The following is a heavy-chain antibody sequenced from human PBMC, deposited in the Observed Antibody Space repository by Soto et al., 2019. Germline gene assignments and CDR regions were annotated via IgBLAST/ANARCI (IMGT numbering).Heavy chain of an antibody. D-gene: IGHD3-10*01. V-gene: IGHV3-33*01. Sequence: QVQLVESGGGVVQPGTSLRLSCAASGFTFSTYGMHWVRQAPGKGLEWVAVIWYDGSDEYYADSVRGRFTISRDNYKNTRNLQRNSLRVEETAVYYCARGFGSAVHAPHLDYWGQGTPVTVSS. J-gene: IGHJ4*02. CDR1: GFTFSTYG. CDR3: ARGFGSAVHAPHLDY. CDR2: IWYDGSDE.